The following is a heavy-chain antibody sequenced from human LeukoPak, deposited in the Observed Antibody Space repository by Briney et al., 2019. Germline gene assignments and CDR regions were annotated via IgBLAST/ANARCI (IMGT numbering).Heavy chain of an antibody. CDR2: ISAYNGNT. V-gene: IGHV1-18*01. CDR3: ARERYFDWLLGGVSYYYYMDV. J-gene: IGHJ6*03. CDR1: GYTFTSYG. Sequence: GASVKVSCKASGYTFTSYGISWVRQAPGQGLEWMGWISAYNGNTNYAQKLQGRVTMTTDTSTSTAYMELRSLRSDDTAVYYCARERYFDWLLGGVSYYYYMDVWGKGTTVTVSS. D-gene: IGHD3-9*01.